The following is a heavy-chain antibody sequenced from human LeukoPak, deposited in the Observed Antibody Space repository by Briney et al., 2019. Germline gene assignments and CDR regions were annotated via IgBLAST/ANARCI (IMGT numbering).Heavy chain of an antibody. V-gene: IGHV4-31*03. Sequence: SGTLSLTCTLSGRSITRGGYYWSWIGQHPGQGLQLIGHIYHLGSTYYNPSLKSRLSISIETSENQFFLNLSSVTAADTAVYYCARVPMGASDYHYMDVWGKGTTVTVS. D-gene: IGHD1-26*01. CDR1: GRSITRGGYY. J-gene: IGHJ6*03. CDR3: ARVPMGASDYHYMDV. CDR2: IYHLGST.